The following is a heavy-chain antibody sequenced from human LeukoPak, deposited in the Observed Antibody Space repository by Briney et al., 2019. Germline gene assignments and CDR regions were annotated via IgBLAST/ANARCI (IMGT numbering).Heavy chain of an antibody. CDR2: IKKDGSEK. V-gene: IGHV3-7*01. CDR3: ARHLSGVTGYTYGRGIDY. D-gene: IGHD5-18*01. J-gene: IGHJ4*02. Sequence: GGSLRLSCAASGFMFSSYWMSWVRQAPGKGPEWVANIKKDGSEKYYVDSVKGRFTISRDNAKTSLYLQMISLRAEDTAVYYCARHLSGVTGYTYGRGIDYWGQGTLVTVSS. CDR1: GFMFSSYW.